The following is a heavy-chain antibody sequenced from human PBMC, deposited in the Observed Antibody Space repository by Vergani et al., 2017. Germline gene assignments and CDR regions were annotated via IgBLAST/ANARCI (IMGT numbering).Heavy chain of an antibody. CDR3: ARVGVDIVVVPAAIRGWFDP. Sequence: EVQLVQSGAEVKKPGESLKISCKGSGYSFTSYWIGWVRQMPGKGLEWMGIIYPGDSDTRYSPSFQGQVTITADKSISTAYLQWSSLRSEDTAVYYCARVGVDIVVVPAAIRGWFDPWGQGTLVTVSS. D-gene: IGHD2-2*02. V-gene: IGHV5-51*01. J-gene: IGHJ5*02. CDR1: GYSFTSYW. CDR2: IYPGDSDT.